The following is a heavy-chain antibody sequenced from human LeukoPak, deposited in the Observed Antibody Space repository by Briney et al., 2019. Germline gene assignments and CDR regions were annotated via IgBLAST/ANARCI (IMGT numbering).Heavy chain of an antibody. CDR3: AKPAGDYYGSGSYPLNWFDP. D-gene: IGHD3-10*01. CDR2: ISGYNGNT. Sequence: GASVKVSCKASGYTVSSYGISWAGQAPGQGREGMGWISGYNGNTNYAQKLQGSVIMTTDTSTSTAYTELRSLRSDDTAMYYCAKPAGDYYGSGSYPLNWFDPWGQGTLVTVSS. J-gene: IGHJ5*02. V-gene: IGHV1-18*01. CDR1: GYTVSSYG.